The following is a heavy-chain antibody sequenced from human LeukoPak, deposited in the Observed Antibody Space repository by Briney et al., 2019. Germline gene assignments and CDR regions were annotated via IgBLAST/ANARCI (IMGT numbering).Heavy chain of an antibody. CDR3: ARTHSNYFDY. J-gene: IGHJ4*02. V-gene: IGHV1-2*02. CDR1: GYTFIDYY. Sequence: ASVKVSCKASGYTFIDYYLHWIRQAPGRSLEWMGLINPRTGSTDYAQIFQGRVTMTRDTSISTASMELKGLTSDDTAVYFCARTHSNYFDYWGRGTLVTVSS. CDR2: INPRTGST.